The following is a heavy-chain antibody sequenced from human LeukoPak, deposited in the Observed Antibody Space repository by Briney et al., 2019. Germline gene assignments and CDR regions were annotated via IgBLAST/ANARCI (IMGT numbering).Heavy chain of an antibody. CDR2: INPSGGST. D-gene: IGHD6-19*01. CDR1: GYTFTSYY. Sequence: ASVKVSCKASGYTFTSYYMHWVRQAPGQGVEWMGIINPSGGSTSYAQNFQGRVTMTRDTSTSTVYMELSRLRSEDPAVYYCARTLGGGYSSGWFDYWGQGTLVTVSS. V-gene: IGHV1-46*01. J-gene: IGHJ4*02. CDR3: ARTLGGGYSSGWFDY.